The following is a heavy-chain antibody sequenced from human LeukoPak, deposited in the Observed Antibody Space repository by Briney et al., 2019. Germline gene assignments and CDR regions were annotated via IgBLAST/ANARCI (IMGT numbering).Heavy chain of an antibody. J-gene: IGHJ5*02. CDR1: GFSFSSYG. CDR2: IRNDGSIK. D-gene: IGHD2-2*01. V-gene: IGHV3-30*02. Sequence: GGSLRLSCAASGFSFSSYGMHWVRQAPGKGLEWAAFIRNDGSIKYYADSVKGRFTISRDNSKNTLYLQMNSLRAEDTAVYYCAKEGGAAMRFLNWFDPWGQGTLVTVSS. CDR3: AKEGGAAMRFLNWFDP.